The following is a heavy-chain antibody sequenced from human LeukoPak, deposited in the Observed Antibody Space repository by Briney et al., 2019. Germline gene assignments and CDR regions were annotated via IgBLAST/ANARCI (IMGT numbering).Heavy chain of an antibody. CDR2: VSYDGRSK. V-gene: IGHV3-30-3*02. D-gene: IGHD1-1*01. J-gene: IGHJ3*02. Sequence: GGSLRLSCAASQFTFSSYAMHWVRQAPGKGLEWVAVVSYDGRSKFYADSVKGRFTISRDNSKNTLYLQMNSLRAEDTAVYYCAKPMYNWNSRGAFDIWGQGTMVTVSS. CDR3: AKPMYNWNSRGAFDI. CDR1: QFTFSSYA.